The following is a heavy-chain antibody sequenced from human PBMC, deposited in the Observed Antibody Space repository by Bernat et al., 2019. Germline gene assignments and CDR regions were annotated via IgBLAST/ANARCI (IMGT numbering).Heavy chain of an antibody. CDR2: IYWDDDK. CDR3: ALYDYGDYFDY. J-gene: IGHJ4*02. V-gene: IGHV2-5*02. CDR1: GFSLSTSGVG. D-gene: IGHD4-17*01. Sequence: QITLKESGPTLVKPTQTLTLTCTFSGFSLSTSGVGVGWIRQPPGKALEWPALIYWDDDKRYSPSLKSRLTITKDTSKNQVVLTMTNMDPVDTATYYCALYDYGDYFDYWGQGTLVTVSS.